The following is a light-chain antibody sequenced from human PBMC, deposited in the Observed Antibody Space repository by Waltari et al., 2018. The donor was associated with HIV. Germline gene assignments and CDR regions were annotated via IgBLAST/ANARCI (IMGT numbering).Light chain of an antibody. CDR3: QQYYNYPRT. CDR2: AAS. J-gene: IGKJ1*01. V-gene: IGKV1-8*01. Sequence: AIRMTQSPSSFSASTGDRVTITCRASLDISSYLAWSQQKPGKAPKLLINAASTLQTVFPSRFNGSGSGTDFTLTISCLQSEDFATYYCQQYYNYPRTFGQGTRVEIK. CDR1: LDISSY.